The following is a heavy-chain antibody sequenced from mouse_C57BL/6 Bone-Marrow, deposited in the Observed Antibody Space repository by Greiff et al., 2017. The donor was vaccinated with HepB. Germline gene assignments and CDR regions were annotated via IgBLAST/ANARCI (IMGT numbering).Heavy chain of an antibody. V-gene: IGHV1-55*01. CDR3: ARRGIDYYGGFAY. D-gene: IGHD1-1*01. CDR1: GYTFTSYW. J-gene: IGHJ3*01. CDR2: IYPGSGST. Sequence: QVQLQQPGAELVKPGASVKMSCKASGYTFTSYWITWVKQRPGQGLEWIGDIYPGSGSTNYNEKFKSKATLTVDTSSSTAYMQLSSLTSEDSAVYYCARRGIDYYGGFAYWGQGTLVTVSA.